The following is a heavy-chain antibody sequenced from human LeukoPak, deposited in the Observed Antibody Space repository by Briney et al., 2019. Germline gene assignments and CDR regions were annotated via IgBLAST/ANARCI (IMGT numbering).Heavy chain of an antibody. Sequence: GSLRLSCAASGFTFSSYWMHWVRQAPGKGLVWVSRINSDGITTSYADSVKGRFTISRDNTKNTLYLQMNSLRAEDTAVYYCARRKDNYSFDPWGQGTLVTVSS. D-gene: IGHD2-15*01. V-gene: IGHV3-74*01. CDR2: INSDGITT. CDR3: ARRKDNYSFDP. CDR1: GFTFSSYW. J-gene: IGHJ5*02.